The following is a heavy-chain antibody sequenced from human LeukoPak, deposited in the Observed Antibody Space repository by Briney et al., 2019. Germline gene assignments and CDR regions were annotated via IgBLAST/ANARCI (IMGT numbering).Heavy chain of an antibody. CDR3: ARGGRGSYL. J-gene: IGHJ4*02. CDR1: GFTFSGYW. V-gene: IGHV3-7*04. CDR2: IKQDGSEK. D-gene: IGHD3-16*01. Sequence: GGSLRLSCAASGFTFSGYWMSWVRQAPGKGLEWVANIKQDGSEKYYVDSVKGRFTISRDNAKNSLYLQMDSLRDEDTAVYYCARGGRGSYLWGQGTLVTVSS.